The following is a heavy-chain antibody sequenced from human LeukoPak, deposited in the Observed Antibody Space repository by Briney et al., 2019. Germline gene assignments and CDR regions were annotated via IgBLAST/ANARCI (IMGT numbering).Heavy chain of an antibody. D-gene: IGHD3-22*01. J-gene: IGHJ4*02. CDR3: AKVEPYCYDSSGLDY. CDR2: ISYDGSNK. V-gene: IGHV3-30*18. Sequence: GGSLRLSCAASGFTFSSYGMHWVRQAPGKGLEWVAVISYDGSNKYYADSVKGRFTISRDNSKNTLYLQMNSLRAEDTAVYYCAKVEPYCYDSSGLDYWGQGTLVTVSS. CDR1: GFTFSSYG.